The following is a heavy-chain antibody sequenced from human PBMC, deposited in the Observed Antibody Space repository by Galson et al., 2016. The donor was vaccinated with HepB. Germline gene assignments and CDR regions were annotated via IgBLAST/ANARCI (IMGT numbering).Heavy chain of an antibody. CDR3: ARVKRYGDSPYYYYALDV. V-gene: IGHV3-74*01. D-gene: IGHD4-17*01. CDR2: INVDGSRT. CDR1: FTFSGYW. Sequence: FTFSGYWMHWVRQAPGKGLVWVSHINVDGSRTTYADSVKGRFTISRDNAKNTLYLQMNSLRAEDTAVYYCARVKRYGDSPYYYYALDVWGQGTTVTVSS. J-gene: IGHJ6*02.